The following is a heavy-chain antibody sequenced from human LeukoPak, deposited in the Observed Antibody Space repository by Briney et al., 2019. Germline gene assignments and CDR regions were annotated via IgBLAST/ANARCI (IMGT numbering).Heavy chain of an antibody. D-gene: IGHD3-9*01. CDR3: ATDYDILTGPKPDWFDP. Sequence: ASVKVSCKASGYTFTSYYMHWVRQAPGQGLEWMGIINPSGGSTSYAQKFQGRVTITADESTSTAYMELSSLRSEDTAVYYCATDYDILTGPKPDWFDPWGQGTLVTVSS. CDR1: GYTFTSYY. J-gene: IGHJ5*02. CDR2: INPSGGST. V-gene: IGHV1-46*01.